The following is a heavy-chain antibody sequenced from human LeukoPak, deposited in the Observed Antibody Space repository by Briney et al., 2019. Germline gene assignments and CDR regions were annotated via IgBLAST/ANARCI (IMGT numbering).Heavy chain of an antibody. J-gene: IGHJ4*02. D-gene: IGHD6-6*01. CDR3: ARVEGYSSSAFDY. V-gene: IGHV3-21*01. CDR2: ISSSSSYI. Sequence: PGGSLRLSCAASGFTFSSYSMNWVRQAPGKGLEWVSSISSSSSYIYYADSVKGRLTISRDNAKNSLYPQKNSLRAEDTAVYYCARVEGYSSSAFDYWGQGILVTVSS. CDR1: GFTFSSYS.